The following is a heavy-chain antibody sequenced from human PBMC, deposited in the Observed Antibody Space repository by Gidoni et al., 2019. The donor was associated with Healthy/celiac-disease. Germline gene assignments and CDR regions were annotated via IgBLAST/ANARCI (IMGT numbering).Heavy chain of an antibody. V-gene: IGHV4-34*01. CDR2: INHSGST. J-gene: IGHJ5*02. D-gene: IGHD3-10*01. Sequence: QVQLQQWGAGLLKPSETLSLTCAVSGGSFSGYYWSWIRQPPGKGLEWIGEINHSGSTNYNPSLKSRVTISVDTSKNQFSLKLSSVTAADTAVYYCAFSRPNMVRGLSSGWFDPWGQGTLVTVSS. CDR1: GGSFSGYY. CDR3: AFSRPNMVRGLSSGWFDP.